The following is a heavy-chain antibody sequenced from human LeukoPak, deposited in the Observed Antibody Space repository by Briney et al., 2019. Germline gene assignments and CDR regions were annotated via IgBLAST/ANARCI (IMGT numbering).Heavy chain of an antibody. V-gene: IGHV3-23*01. Sequence: GGSLRLSCAASGFTFSNYAMSWVRQAPGKGLEWVSAIRGTGGTTYYADSVKGRFTISRDNSKNTLSLQMSSLRAEDTAVYYCAKDGADYDSDYFDYWGQGALVTVSS. CDR2: IRGTGGTT. CDR3: AKDGADYDSDYFDY. D-gene: IGHD3-3*01. J-gene: IGHJ4*02. CDR1: GFTFSNYA.